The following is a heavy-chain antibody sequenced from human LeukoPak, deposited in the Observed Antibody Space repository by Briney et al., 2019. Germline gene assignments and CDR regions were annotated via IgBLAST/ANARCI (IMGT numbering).Heavy chain of an antibody. J-gene: IGHJ4*02. CDR3: ATDVWDPPGGY. CDR2: FDPEDGET. D-gene: IGHD6-13*01. CDR1: GYTFTDYY. Sequence: ATVKISCKVSGYTFTDYYMHWVQQAPGKGLEWMGGFDPEDGETIYAQKFQGRVTMTEDTSTDTAYMELSSLRSEDTAVYYCATDVWDPPGGYWGQGTLVTVSS. V-gene: IGHV1-69-2*01.